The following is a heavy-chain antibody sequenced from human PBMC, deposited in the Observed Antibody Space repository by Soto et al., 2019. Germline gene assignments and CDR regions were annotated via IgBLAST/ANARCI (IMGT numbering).Heavy chain of an antibody. Sequence: QVQLVQSGAEVKKPGSSVKVSCKASGGTFSSYAISWVRQAPGQGLEWMGGIIPIFGTANYAQKFQGRVTITADESTSTAYMELSSLRSEDTAVYYCAIRNPHSDAYGGNLYWYFDLWGRGTLVTVSS. CDR2: IIPIFGTA. CDR3: AIRNPHSDAYGGNLYWYFDL. J-gene: IGHJ2*01. D-gene: IGHD4-17*01. CDR1: GGTFSSYA. V-gene: IGHV1-69*01.